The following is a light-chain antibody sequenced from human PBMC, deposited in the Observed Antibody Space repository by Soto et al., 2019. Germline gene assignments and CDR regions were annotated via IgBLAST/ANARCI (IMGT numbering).Light chain of an antibody. V-gene: IGKV3-15*01. J-gene: IGKJ1*01. CDR1: QSVSSN. Sequence: EIVMTQSPATLSVAPGERATLSCRASQSVSSNLAWYQQKPGQAPRLLIYGASTRATGIPARFIGSGSGTEFTLTISSLQSEDFAVYYCQHYNNRPPWTFGQGTKVEIK. CDR2: GAS. CDR3: QHYNNRPPWT.